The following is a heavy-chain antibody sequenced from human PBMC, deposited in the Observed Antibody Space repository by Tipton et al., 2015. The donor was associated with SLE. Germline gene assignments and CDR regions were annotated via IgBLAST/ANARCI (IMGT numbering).Heavy chain of an antibody. Sequence: TLSLTCTVSGGSISSGGYYWSWIRQHPGKGLEWIGYIYYSGGTYYNPSLKSRVTISVDTSKNQFSLKLSSVTAADTAVYYCARGQGSGYFDYWGQGTLVTVSS. CDR3: ARGQGSGYFDY. CDR2: IYYSGGT. J-gene: IGHJ4*02. CDR1: GGSISSGGYY. V-gene: IGHV4-31*03.